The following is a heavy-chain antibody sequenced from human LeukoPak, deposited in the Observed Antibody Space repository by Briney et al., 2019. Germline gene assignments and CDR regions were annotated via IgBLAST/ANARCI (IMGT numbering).Heavy chain of an antibody. V-gene: IGHV4-4*02. Sequence: SETLSLTCTVSGGSISSSHWGRWVRQHRGKGVEWSGEIYHSWTTNYNPSLKSRVTISVDKSKNHFSLKLSSVAAADTAVYYFARRKVDKASKYYYMDVWRKGTAVTVSS. J-gene: IGHJ6*03. D-gene: IGHD1-26*01. CDR3: ARRKVDKASKYYYMDV. CDR2: IYHSWTT. CDR1: GGSISSSHW.